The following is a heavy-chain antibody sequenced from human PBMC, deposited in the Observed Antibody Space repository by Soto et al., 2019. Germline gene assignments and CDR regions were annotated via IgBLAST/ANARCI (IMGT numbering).Heavy chain of an antibody. J-gene: IGHJ6*01. V-gene: IGHV6-1*01. Sequence: SQPLSLTSAISGDSVSSNSAAWNWIRQSPSRGLEWLGRTYYRSNWYNDYAVSVKSRITINPDTSKNQFSLQLNAVTPEDTAVYYCARDVVVVAAIPTDYYYGMDVWGQGTTVPVSS. CDR2: TYYRSNWYN. CDR3: ARDVVVVAAIPTDYYYGMDV. CDR1: GDSVSSNSAA. D-gene: IGHD2-15*01.